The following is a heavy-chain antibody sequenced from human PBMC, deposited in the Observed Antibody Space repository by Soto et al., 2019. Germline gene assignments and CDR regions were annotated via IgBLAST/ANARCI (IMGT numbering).Heavy chain of an antibody. Sequence: SATLSLTCAVSGYSISSGYYWGWLRQPPRTGLECIGSIYHGGSTYYNPSLNSRVTLSIDMTNNHVSLILNSVTAADTAVYYCARVGPWVPYYYDSSPYTFENWFDPWGQGTLVTVSS. CDR2: IYHGGST. V-gene: IGHV4-38-2*01. CDR1: GYSISSGYY. D-gene: IGHD3-22*01. CDR3: ARVGPWVPYYYDSSPYTFENWFDP. J-gene: IGHJ5*02.